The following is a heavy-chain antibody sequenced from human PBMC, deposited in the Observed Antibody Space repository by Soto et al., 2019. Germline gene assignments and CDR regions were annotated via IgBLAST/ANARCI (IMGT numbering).Heavy chain of an antibody. CDR2: THPTGVT. V-gene: IGHV4-4*02. CDR3: AMSGYYRFDF. CDR1: DDSTTSGYW. Sequence: SETLSLTCAVSDDSTTSGYWWTWVRQPPGMGLEWIGETHPTGVTHHNPPLQSRVTFSIDKSKKQVSLDLTSVTAADTAVYYCAMSGYYRFDFWGQGILVTVSS. D-gene: IGHD4-17*01. J-gene: IGHJ1*01.